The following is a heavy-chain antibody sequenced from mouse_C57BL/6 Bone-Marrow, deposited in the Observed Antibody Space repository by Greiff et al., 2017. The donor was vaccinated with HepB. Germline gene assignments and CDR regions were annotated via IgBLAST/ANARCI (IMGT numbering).Heavy chain of an antibody. Sequence: VQLQQPGAELVKPGASVKLSCKASGYTFTSYWMHWVKQRPGQGLEWIGMIHPNSGSTNYNEKFKSKATLTVDKSSSTAYMQLSSLTSEDSAVYYCARNDPLGQFAYWGQGTLVTVSA. D-gene: IGHD6-1*01. CDR2: IHPNSGST. J-gene: IGHJ3*01. CDR3: ARNDPLGQFAY. CDR1: GYTFTSYW. V-gene: IGHV1-64*01.